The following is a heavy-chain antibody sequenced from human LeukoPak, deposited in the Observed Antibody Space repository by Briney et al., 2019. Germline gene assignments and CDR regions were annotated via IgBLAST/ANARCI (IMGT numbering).Heavy chain of an antibody. CDR1: GYTFTSYD. V-gene: IGHV1-8*03. D-gene: IGHD3-3*01. CDR2: MNPNSGNT. J-gene: IGHJ4*02. CDR3: ARGEGWSDYYRSLAY. Sequence: ASVEVSCKASGYTFTSYDINWVRQATGQGLEWMGWMNPNSGNTGYAQKFQSRVTITRNISITTAYMELSSLRSDDTAVYYCARGEGWSDYYRSLAYWGQGTLVTVSS.